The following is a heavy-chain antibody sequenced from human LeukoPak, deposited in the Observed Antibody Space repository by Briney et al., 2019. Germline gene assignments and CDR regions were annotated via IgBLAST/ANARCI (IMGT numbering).Heavy chain of an antibody. CDR2: MSASGST. J-gene: IGHJ4*02. Sequence: SETLSLTCTVSGGSSSRNDWGWIRQPPGKGLEWIGIMSASGSTSYSPSLESRVTISLDTSKNQFSLNLNSVTAADTAVYYCASGPWELDYWGQGILVTVSS. V-gene: IGHV4-4*08. D-gene: IGHD1-26*01. CDR1: GGSSSRND. CDR3: ASGPWELDY.